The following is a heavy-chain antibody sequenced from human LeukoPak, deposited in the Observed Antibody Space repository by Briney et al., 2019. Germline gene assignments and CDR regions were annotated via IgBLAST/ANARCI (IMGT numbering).Heavy chain of an antibody. CDR2: IYPGDSDT. CDR3: ARQGGYDFWSGHPANWFDP. Sequence: GESLRISCKGSGYSFTSYWIGWVRQMPGKGLEWMGIIYPGDSDTRYSPSFQGQVTISADKSISTAYLQWSSLKASDTAMYYCARQGGYDFWSGHPANWFDPWGQGTLVTVSS. D-gene: IGHD3-3*01. CDR1: GYSFTSYW. J-gene: IGHJ5*02. V-gene: IGHV5-51*01.